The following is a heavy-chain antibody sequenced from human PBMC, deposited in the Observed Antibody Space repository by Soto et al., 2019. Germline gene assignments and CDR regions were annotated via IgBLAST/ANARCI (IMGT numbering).Heavy chain of an antibody. J-gene: IGHJ5*01. CDR2: IRGSGGRT. CDR3: AKDDADSYGSGSYQDS. CDR1: GFTFSSYA. V-gene: IGHV3-23*01. D-gene: IGHD3-10*01. Sequence: EVQLLESGGGLVQPGGSLRLSCAASGFTFSSYAMSWVRQAPGKGLEWVSAIRGSGGRTYYADSLKGRFTISRDNSKNPLYLQVSSLRAEDTSVYYCAKDDADSYGSGSYQDSWGQGTLVTVSS.